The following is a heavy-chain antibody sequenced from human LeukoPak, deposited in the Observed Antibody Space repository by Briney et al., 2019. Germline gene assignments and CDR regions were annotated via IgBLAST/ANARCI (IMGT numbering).Heavy chain of an antibody. CDR2: IYHSGST. J-gene: IGHJ3*02. V-gene: IGHV4-39*07. Sequence: SETLSLTCTVSGGSISSSSYYWGWIRQPPGKGLEWIGSIYHSGSTYYNPSLKSRVTISVDTSKNQFSLKLSSVTAADTAVYYCARAAYSSSSRAFDIWGQGTMVTVSS. CDR3: ARAAYSSSSRAFDI. CDR1: GGSISSSSYY. D-gene: IGHD6-6*01.